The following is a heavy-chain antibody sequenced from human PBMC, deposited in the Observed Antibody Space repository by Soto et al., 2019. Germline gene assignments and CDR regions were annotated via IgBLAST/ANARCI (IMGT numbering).Heavy chain of an antibody. CDR3: ARARKWNDLDI. Sequence: DVQLVETGGGLIQPGGSLRLSCAASGFSVSSDYMNWVRQDPVKGLEWISVIYSGGSTYYADSVRGRFTISRDNSESTLFLQMDSLRVEDTAVYYCARARKWNDLDIWGQGTMVTVSS. V-gene: IGHV3-53*02. CDR1: GFSVSSDY. J-gene: IGHJ3*02. CDR2: IYSGGST. D-gene: IGHD1-1*01.